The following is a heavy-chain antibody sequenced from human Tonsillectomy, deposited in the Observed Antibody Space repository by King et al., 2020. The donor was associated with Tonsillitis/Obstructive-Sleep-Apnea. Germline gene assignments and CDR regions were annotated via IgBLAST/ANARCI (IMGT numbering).Heavy chain of an antibody. CDR3: ARGREFPPAFDY. V-gene: IGHV4-31*03. D-gene: IGHD3-10*01. J-gene: IGHJ4*02. Sequence: VQLQESGPGLVKPSQTLSLTCTVSGGSINNDNSYWHWIRQHPGKGLEWIGYIYYSGSTYYNPSLKSRVTISVDTSKNQFSLNLNSVTAADTAVYYCARGREFPPAFDYWGQGTLVTVSS. CDR2: IYYSGST. CDR1: GGSINNDNSY.